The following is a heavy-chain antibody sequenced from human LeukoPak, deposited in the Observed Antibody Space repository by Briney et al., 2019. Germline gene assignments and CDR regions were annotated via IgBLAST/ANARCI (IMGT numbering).Heavy chain of an antibody. D-gene: IGHD3-16*01. CDR2: ISSSSAYF. V-gene: IGHV3-21*01. J-gene: IGHJ4*02. CDR1: GFTFSTYS. Sequence: PGGSLRLSCAASGFTFSTYSMNWVRQAPGKGLELVASISSSSAYFFSADSVNGRFSISTDNANNSLYLQMNRLRAGDTAVYYCARERGGGEINFDYWGQGTLVTVSS. CDR3: ARERGGGEINFDY.